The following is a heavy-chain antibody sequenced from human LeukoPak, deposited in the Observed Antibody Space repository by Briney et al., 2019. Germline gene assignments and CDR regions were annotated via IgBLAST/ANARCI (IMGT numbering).Heavy chain of an antibody. CDR2: ISWNSADI. CDR3: AKDKGMYYYGSHSYSYFDS. D-gene: IGHD3-10*01. CDR1: GFRFDDYA. J-gene: IGHJ4*02. Sequence: GRSLRLSCTASGFRFDDYAMHWVRQAPGKGLEWVSGISWNSADIGYTDSVRGRFTVSRDNAKNSLYLEMNSLRTEDTALYYCAKDKGMYYYGSHSYSYFDSGGQGALVTVSS. V-gene: IGHV3-9*01.